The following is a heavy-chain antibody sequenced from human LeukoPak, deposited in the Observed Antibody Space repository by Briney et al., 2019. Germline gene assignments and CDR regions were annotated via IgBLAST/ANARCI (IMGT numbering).Heavy chain of an antibody. V-gene: IGHV3-23*01. J-gene: IGHJ4*02. CDR2: IGHDGGGI. Sequence: TGGSLRLSCVASGFSLSSFAMAWVRQAPGKGLEWVSVIGHDGGGIQYADSVKGRFTLSRDNAKNSLYLQMNSLRAEDTAVYYCARVRYCDYWGQGTLVTVSS. CDR3: ARVRYCDY. CDR1: GFSLSSFA. D-gene: IGHD1-14*01.